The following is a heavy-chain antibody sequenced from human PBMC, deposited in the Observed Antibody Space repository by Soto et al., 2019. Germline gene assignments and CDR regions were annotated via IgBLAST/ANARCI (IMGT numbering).Heavy chain of an antibody. Sequence: PGGSLRLSCAASGFTFSSYAMSWVRQAPGKGLEWVSAISGSGGSTYYADSVKGRFTISRDNSKNTLYLQMNSLRAEDTAVYYCAKAYYDFWSGFPLAVDYYYMDVWGKGTTVTVSS. CDR1: GFTFSSYA. J-gene: IGHJ6*03. CDR3: AKAYYDFWSGFPLAVDYYYMDV. D-gene: IGHD3-3*01. CDR2: ISGSGGST. V-gene: IGHV3-23*01.